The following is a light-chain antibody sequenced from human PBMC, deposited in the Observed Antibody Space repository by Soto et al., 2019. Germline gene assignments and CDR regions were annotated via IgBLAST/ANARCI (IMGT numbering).Light chain of an antibody. Sequence: IQLTQSPSSLSASVGDSVTITCRASQGISSFLAWYQQKPGKAPKLLIYAASTLQSGVTSRFSGSGSGTDFTLTISSLQPEDFATYFCQQLNSYPITFGQGTRLEIE. CDR2: AAS. CDR3: QQLNSYPIT. J-gene: IGKJ5*01. CDR1: QGISSF. V-gene: IGKV1-9*01.